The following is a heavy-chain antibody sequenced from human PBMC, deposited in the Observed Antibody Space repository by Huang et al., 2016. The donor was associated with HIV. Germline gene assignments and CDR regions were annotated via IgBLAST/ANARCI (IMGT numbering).Heavy chain of an antibody. CDR1: GFSVGRNY. J-gene: IGHJ4*02. CDR2: SYSGGRT. V-gene: IGHV3-53*01. Sequence: EVQLVESGGGLIQPGGSLRLSCAASGFSVGRNYMSWVRQVPGKGLEWVAVSYSGGRTYYAESVKGRFTSSRDSFKNTLYLQMNGLRVEDTAVYYCARVAYSGYDLPFDFWGQGTLVTVSS. CDR3: ARVAYSGYDLPFDF. D-gene: IGHD3-22*01.